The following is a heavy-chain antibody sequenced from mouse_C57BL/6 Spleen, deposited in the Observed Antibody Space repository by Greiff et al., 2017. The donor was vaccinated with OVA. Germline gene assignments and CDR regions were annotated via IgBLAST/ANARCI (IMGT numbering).Heavy chain of an antibody. Sequence: EVQVVESEGGLVQPGSSMKLSCTASGFTFSDYYMAWVRQVPEKGLEWVANINYDGSSTYYLDSLKSRFIISRDNAKNILYLQMSSLKSEDTATYYCARGPTVVGDAMDYWGQGTSVTVSS. J-gene: IGHJ4*01. CDR3: ARGPTVVGDAMDY. CDR1: GFTFSDYY. V-gene: IGHV5-16*01. D-gene: IGHD1-1*01. CDR2: INYDGSST.